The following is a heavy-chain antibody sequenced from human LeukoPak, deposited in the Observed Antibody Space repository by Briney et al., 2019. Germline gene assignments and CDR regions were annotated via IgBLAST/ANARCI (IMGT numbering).Heavy chain of an antibody. Sequence: SSETLSLTCTVSGGSISSHYWSWVRQPPGKGLEWIGYVLDNVRTKDNPSLNSRFTLSADTSKNQFSLRLTSVTAADTAVYYCATIKRGNIFGFFDFWGQGILVTVSS. CDR1: GGSISSHY. CDR2: VLDNVRT. D-gene: IGHD5-18*01. J-gene: IGHJ4*02. CDR3: ATIKRGNIFGFFDF. V-gene: IGHV4-59*11.